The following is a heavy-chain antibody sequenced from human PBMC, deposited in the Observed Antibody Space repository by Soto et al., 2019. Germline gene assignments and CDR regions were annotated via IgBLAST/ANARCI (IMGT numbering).Heavy chain of an antibody. J-gene: IGHJ6*02. D-gene: IGHD5-18*01. V-gene: IGHV3-30*18. CDR3: AKDGNGYSYGYVTYYYYGMDV. Sequence: GGSLRLSCEASGFTFSSYEMNWVRQAPGKGLEWVAVISYDGSNKYYADSVKGRFTISRDNSKNTLYLQMNSLRAEDTAVYYCAKDGNGYSYGYVTYYYYGMDVWGQGTTVTVSS. CDR2: ISYDGSNK. CDR1: GFTFSSYE.